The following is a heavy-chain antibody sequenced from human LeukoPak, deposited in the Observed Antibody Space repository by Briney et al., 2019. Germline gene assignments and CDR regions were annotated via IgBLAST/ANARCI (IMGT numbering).Heavy chain of an antibody. CDR1: GGSLSGSH. CDR3: ARSEVNSSGYWVILY. V-gene: IGHV4-34*01. D-gene: IGHD3-22*01. J-gene: IGHJ4*02. CDR2: VNHSGDA. Sequence: SETLSLTCDVDGGSLSGSHWSWIRQPPRKRLEWIGEVNHSGDANYNPSLKTRVDISVDMSKNQFSLKMNSVTAADTAVYYCARSEVNSSGYWVILYWGQGTLVTVSS.